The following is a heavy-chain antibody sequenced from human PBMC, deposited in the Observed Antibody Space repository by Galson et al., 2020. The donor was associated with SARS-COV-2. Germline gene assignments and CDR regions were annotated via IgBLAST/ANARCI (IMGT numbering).Heavy chain of an antibody. J-gene: IGHJ4*02. Sequence: GGSLRLSCTASGLTFSDYYMTWTRQAPGKGLEWISYISPSSAYTNYADSVRGRFTISRDNTKTSLFLHMDRLRAEDTAVYYCAGSHKNFWYNFDNWGQGALVTVSS. CDR2: ISPSSAYT. CDR3: AGSHKNFWYNFDN. CDR1: GLTFSDYY. D-gene: IGHD6-13*01. V-gene: IGHV3-11*03.